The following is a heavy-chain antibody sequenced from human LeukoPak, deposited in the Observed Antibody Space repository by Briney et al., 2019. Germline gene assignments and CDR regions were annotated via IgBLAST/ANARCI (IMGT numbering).Heavy chain of an antibody. CDR1: GFTFSSYG. Sequence: PGRSLRLSCAASGFTFSSYGMHWVRQAPGKGLEWVAVISYDGSNKYYADSVKGRFTISRDDSKNTLYLQMNSLRAEDTAVYYCAKGRYSYGEINFDYWGQGTLVTVSS. D-gene: IGHD5-18*01. V-gene: IGHV3-30*18. CDR3: AKGRYSYGEINFDY. CDR2: ISYDGSNK. J-gene: IGHJ4*02.